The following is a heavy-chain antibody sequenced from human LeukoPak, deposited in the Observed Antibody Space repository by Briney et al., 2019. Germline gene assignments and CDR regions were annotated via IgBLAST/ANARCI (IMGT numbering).Heavy chain of an antibody. D-gene: IGHD2-2*01. V-gene: IGHV3-21*01. CDR3: ARSGYLGPDY. CDR2: ISSSSRYI. Sequence: NPGGSLRLSCSASGFTFSTYSMNWVRQAPGKGLEWVSSISSSSRYIYYADSVKGRFTTSRDNAKNSLYLQMNSLRADDTAVYYCARSGYLGPDYWGQGTPVIVSS. J-gene: IGHJ4*02. CDR1: GFTFSTYS.